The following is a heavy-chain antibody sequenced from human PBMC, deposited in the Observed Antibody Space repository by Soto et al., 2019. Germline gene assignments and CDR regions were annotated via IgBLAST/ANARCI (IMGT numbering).Heavy chain of an antibody. J-gene: IGHJ6*02. CDR2: FIPRFGSA. V-gene: IGHV1-69*06. Sequence: QLVQSGAEVKMPGSSVKVSCKASGGTFDDYVINWVRQAPGQGLQWMGGFIPRFGSANYAQKFEGRITINADKSTNTAYMEVSTLRSEDTAVYYCARGERAVANRVGLDVWGPGTTVIVSS. D-gene: IGHD6-19*01. CDR1: GGTFDDYV. CDR3: ARGERAVANRVGLDV.